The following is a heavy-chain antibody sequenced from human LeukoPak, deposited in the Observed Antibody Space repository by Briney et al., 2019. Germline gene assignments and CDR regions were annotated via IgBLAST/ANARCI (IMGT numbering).Heavy chain of an antibody. CDR1: GGSFSGYY. D-gene: IGHD3-3*01. Sequence: SETLSLTCAVYGGSFSGYYWSWIRQPPGKGLEWIGEINHSGSTNYNPSLKSRVTISVDTSKNQFSLKLSSVTAADTAVYYCARTYYDFWSGYYDYYYYMDVWGKGTTVTVS. CDR2: INHSGST. V-gene: IGHV4-34*01. CDR3: ARTYYDFWSGYYDYYYYMDV. J-gene: IGHJ6*03.